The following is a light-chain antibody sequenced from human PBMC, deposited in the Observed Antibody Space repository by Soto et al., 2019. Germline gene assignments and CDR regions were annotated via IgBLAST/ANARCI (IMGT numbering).Light chain of an antibody. V-gene: IGKV3-11*01. J-gene: IGKJ5*01. CDR2: DTS. CDR1: QSIAGY. Sequence: EIVLTQSPDTLSLSPGERVTLSCRASQSIAGYLAWYQKKPGQAPRLLIYDTSNRVTGVPARFSGSGSGTDFTLSISSLEPEDFAVYYCQQRSNWPPITFGQGTRLEIK. CDR3: QQRSNWPPIT.